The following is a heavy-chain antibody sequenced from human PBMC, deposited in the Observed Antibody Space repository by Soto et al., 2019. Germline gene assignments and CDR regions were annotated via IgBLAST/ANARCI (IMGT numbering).Heavy chain of an antibody. CDR2: INPSGGST. D-gene: IGHD2-15*01. Sequence: GASVKVSCKASGYTFTSYYMHWVRQAPGQGLEWMGIINPSGGSTSYAQKFQGRVTMTRDTSTSTVYMELSSLRSEDTAVYYCAREAYCSGGSCQDWYFDLTGRGTPVTVSS. V-gene: IGHV1-46*03. CDR3: AREAYCSGGSCQDWYFDL. CDR1: GYTFTSYY. J-gene: IGHJ2*01.